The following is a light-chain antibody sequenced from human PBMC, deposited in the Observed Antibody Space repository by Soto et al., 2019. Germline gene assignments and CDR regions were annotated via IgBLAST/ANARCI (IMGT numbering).Light chain of an antibody. V-gene: IGLV2-8*01. J-gene: IGLJ1*01. CDR2: EVS. CDR3: SSYVGSNNWN. CDR1: SSDVGGYNY. Sequence: QSALTQPPSASGSPGQSVTISCTGTSSDVGGYNYVSWYQQHPGKAPKLMIYEVSKRPSGVPDRFSGSKSGNTASLTVSGLQAEYEADYYCSSYVGSNNWNFGTGTKLTVL.